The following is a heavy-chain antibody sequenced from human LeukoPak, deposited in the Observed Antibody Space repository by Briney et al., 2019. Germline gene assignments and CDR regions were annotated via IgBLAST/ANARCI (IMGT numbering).Heavy chain of an antibody. CDR3: ARDIISSGWGTFSGMDV. CDR1: GFSNSRNY. Sequence: GGSLRLSCIVSGFSNSRNYMSLVRQAAGKGLEWVSSVSSGGTTYYADSVKGRFTISRDNSKNSLDLQMNRLRAEDTAVYYCARDIISSGWGTFSGMDVWGQGTTVTVSS. D-gene: IGHD6-19*01. CDR2: VSSGGTT. J-gene: IGHJ6*02. V-gene: IGHV3-66*01.